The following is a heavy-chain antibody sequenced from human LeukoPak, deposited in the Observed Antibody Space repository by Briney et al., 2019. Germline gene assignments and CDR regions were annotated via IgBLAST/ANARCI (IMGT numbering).Heavy chain of an antibody. CDR3: ATDSSGYYPYYYYYYYMDV. CDR1: GGSISSSSYY. Sequence: SETLSLTCTVSGGSISSSSYYWGWIRQPPGKGLEWIGSIYYSGSTYYNPSLKSRVTISVDTSKNQFSLKLSSVTAADTAVYYCATDSSGYYPYYYYYYYMDVWGKGTTVTVSS. V-gene: IGHV4-39*01. CDR2: IYYSGST. J-gene: IGHJ6*03. D-gene: IGHD6-19*01.